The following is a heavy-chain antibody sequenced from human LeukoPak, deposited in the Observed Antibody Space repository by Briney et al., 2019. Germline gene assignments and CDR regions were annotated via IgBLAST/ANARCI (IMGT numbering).Heavy chain of an antibody. Sequence: PGGSLRLSCSASGFTFSGYAMSWVRQAPGKGLEWVSGVSGRGDRTYYVESVKGRFTISRDNSKSTLYLQMSSLRAEDTAVYYCAKDRYHGSGSYYRPYYFDSWGQGTLVTVSS. D-gene: IGHD3-10*01. V-gene: IGHV3-23*01. CDR2: VSGRGDRT. CDR1: GFTFSGYA. J-gene: IGHJ4*02. CDR3: AKDRYHGSGSYYRPYYFDS.